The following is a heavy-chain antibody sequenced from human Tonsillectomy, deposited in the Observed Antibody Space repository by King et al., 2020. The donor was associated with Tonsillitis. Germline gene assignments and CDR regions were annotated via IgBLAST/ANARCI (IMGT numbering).Heavy chain of an antibody. J-gene: IGHJ3*02. CDR3: ARLVGTGGGLLDAFDI. D-gene: IGHD7-27*01. Sequence: QLQESGPGLVKPSETLSLTCTVSGGSISSSSSYWGWIRQPPGRGLEWIGGIYFSGSTYYNPSLKSRGTISVYTSNNQFSLNLSSVTAADTAVYYCARLVGTGGGLLDAFDIWGQGTMVTVSS. V-gene: IGHV4-39*01. CDR2: IYFSGST. CDR1: GGSISSSSSY.